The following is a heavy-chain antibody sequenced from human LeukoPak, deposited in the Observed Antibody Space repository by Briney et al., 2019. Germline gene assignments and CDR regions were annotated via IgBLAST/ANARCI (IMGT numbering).Heavy chain of an antibody. CDR3: AKTRPLDSSSWSHGDY. D-gene: IGHD6-13*01. J-gene: IGHJ4*02. CDR1: GFTVSSTY. Sequence: GGSLRLSCAASGFTVSSTYMSWVRQAPGKGLEWVSVIYDGGSTYYGDSVKGRFTISRDNSKNTLYLQMNSLRAEDTAVYYCAKTRPLDSSSWSHGDYWGQGTLVTVSS. CDR2: IYDGGST. V-gene: IGHV3-53*01.